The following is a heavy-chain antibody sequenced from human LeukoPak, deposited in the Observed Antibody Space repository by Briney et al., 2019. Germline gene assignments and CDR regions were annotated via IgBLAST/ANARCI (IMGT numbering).Heavy chain of an antibody. CDR2: IYHSGST. CDR3: AGGPNIMITFGGVIVIPDY. Sequence: SETLSLTCTVSGYSISSGYYWGWIRQPPGKGLEWIGSIYHSGSTYYNPSLKSRVTISVDTSKNQFSLKLSSVTAADTAVYYCAGGPNIMITFGGVIVIPDYWGQGTLVTVSS. CDR1: GYSISSGYY. D-gene: IGHD3-16*02. V-gene: IGHV4-38-2*02. J-gene: IGHJ4*02.